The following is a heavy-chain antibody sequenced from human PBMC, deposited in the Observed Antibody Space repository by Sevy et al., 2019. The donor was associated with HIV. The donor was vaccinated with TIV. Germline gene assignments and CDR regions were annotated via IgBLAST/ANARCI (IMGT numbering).Heavy chain of an antibody. D-gene: IGHD6-25*01. CDR1: GFTFSSYW. J-gene: IGHJ4*02. CDR3: ARALAAAASY. Sequence: GGSLRLSCAASGFTFSSYWMNWVRQAPGKGLEWVANIKQDGSEKYYVDSVKGRFIISRDNAKNSMHLQMNSLRAEDTAVYYCARALAAAASYWGQGTLVTVSS. CDR2: IKQDGSEK. V-gene: IGHV3-7*01.